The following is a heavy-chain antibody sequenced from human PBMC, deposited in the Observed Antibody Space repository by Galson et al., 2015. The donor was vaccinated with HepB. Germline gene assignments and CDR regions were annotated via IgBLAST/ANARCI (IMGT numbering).Heavy chain of an antibody. CDR1: GYKFTDNG. CDR3: ARDRSHSLDY. V-gene: IGHV1-18*04. Sequence: SVKVSCKASGYKFTDNGISWVRQAPGQGLEWLGWISTNSGDTKYIQRLQGRVTMTRDTSTSTAYMELRRLRSDDTAVYYCARDRSHSLDYWGQGTLATVSS. CDR2: ISTNSGDT. D-gene: IGHD3-16*02. J-gene: IGHJ4*02.